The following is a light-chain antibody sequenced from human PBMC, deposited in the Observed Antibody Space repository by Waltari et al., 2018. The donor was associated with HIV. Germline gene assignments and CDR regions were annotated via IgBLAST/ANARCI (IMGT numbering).Light chain of an antibody. CDR1: SGSIADNY. CDR3: QSYDSSNQV. V-gene: IGLV6-57*03. CDR2: EDN. Sequence: NFMLTQPHSVSESPGKTVTISCTRSSGSIADNYVQWYQQRPGSAPTTVIYEDNQRPSGVPDRFSGCIDSSSNSASLTISGLKTEDEADYYCQSYDSSNQVFGGGTQLTVL. J-gene: IGLJ3*02.